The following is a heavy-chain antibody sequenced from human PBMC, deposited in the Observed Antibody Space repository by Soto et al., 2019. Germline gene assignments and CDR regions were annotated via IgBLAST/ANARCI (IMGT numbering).Heavy chain of an antibody. CDR1: GYTFITYS. V-gene: IGHV1-46*01. CDR3: ARSDQDYFGMDV. CDR2: INPSTGSR. Sequence: QVQLVQSGAEVKKPGASVKVSCKASGYTFITYSIHWVRQAPGQGLEWMGLINPSTGSRSNAEKFQGRVTMTRDTSTSTVYMELSSLRSEDTALYYCARSDQDYFGMDVGAKGPRSPSP. J-gene: IGHJ6*02.